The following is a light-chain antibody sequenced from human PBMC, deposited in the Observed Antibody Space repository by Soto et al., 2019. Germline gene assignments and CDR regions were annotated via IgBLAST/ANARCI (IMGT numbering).Light chain of an antibody. CDR2: WAS. J-gene: IGKJ1*01. V-gene: IGKV4-1*01. CDR1: QSLFYRSYNKDY. Sequence: DIIMHQSPDSLAVSLGERATINCKSSQSLFYRSYNKDYLAWYQQKPGQPPRLLIYWASTRESGVSDRFSGSGSGTDFTLTVTAKQAEDVAVYYCQQYFNTPWTFGQGTKVEI. CDR3: QQYFNTPWT.